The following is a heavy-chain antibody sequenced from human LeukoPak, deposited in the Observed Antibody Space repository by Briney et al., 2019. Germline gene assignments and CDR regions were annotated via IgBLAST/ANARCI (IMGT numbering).Heavy chain of an antibody. Sequence: GSLRLSCAASGFTFSNYYMSWIRQTPGKGLEWLSYISGSGSDIHYADSVKGRFTISRDNAKNSLYLQMNSLRAEDTAMYYCARDIRAVGITLYFDYWAREFWSPSPQ. D-gene: IGHD3-22*01. V-gene: IGHV3-11*01. CDR2: ISGSGSDI. CDR3: ARDIRAVGITLYFDY. J-gene: IGHJ4*02. CDR1: GFTFSNYY.